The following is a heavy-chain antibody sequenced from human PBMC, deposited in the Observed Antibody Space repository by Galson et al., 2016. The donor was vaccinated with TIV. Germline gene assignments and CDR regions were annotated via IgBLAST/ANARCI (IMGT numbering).Heavy chain of an antibody. J-gene: IGHJ4*02. Sequence: SVKVSCKASGYTFTSYGISWVRQAPGQGLEWLGWISAYNGNTNYAQKLQGRVTMTTDTSTSTAYMELRSLRSDDTAVYFCARDRRDIPTGCLLDYWGQGTLVTVSS. D-gene: IGHD3-9*01. CDR2: ISAYNGNT. CDR1: GYTFTSYG. V-gene: IGHV1-18*04. CDR3: ARDRRDIPTGCLLDY.